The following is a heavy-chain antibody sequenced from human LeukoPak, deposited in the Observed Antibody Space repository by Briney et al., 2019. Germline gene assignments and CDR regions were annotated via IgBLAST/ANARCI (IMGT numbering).Heavy chain of an antibody. CDR3: AKDGAQYSSGPECDP. D-gene: IGHD6-19*01. V-gene: IGHV3-23*01. J-gene: IGHJ5*02. Sequence: GGSLRLSCAASGLHFSGTAMSWVRQAPGKGLEWVSAISHDGMNAYYADSVKGRFTISRDNSKKTVSLEMNSLTAADTGVYYCAKDGAQYSSGPECDPRGQGALVTVSP. CDR2: ISHDGMNA. CDR1: GLHFSGTA.